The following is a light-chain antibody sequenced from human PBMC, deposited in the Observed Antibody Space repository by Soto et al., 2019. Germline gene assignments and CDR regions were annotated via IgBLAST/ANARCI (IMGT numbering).Light chain of an antibody. CDR2: AAS. V-gene: IGKV1-39*01. CDR3: QQSYSTLT. Sequence: DIQMSQSPSSLSASVGDRVTITCRPSQSISSYLTWYQQKPGKAPKLLIYAASSLQSGVPSRFSGSGSGTDFTLTISSLRPEAFATYYCQQSYSTLTFGGGTKVDIK. J-gene: IGKJ4*01. CDR1: QSISSY.